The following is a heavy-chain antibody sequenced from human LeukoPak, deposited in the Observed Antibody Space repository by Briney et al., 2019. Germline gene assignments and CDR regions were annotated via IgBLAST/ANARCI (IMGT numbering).Heavy chain of an antibody. V-gene: IGHV1-8*01. J-gene: IGHJ4*02. Sequence: ASVKVSCKASGYTFTSFDINWVQQATGQGLEWMGWMNPNSGNTDYAQKFQGRVTMTRNTSISTAYMELSSLRSEDTAVYYCASSSGTDAYYFDYWGQGTLVTVSS. CDR2: MNPNSGNT. CDR1: GYTFTSFD. CDR3: ASSSGTDAYYFDY. D-gene: IGHD3-22*01.